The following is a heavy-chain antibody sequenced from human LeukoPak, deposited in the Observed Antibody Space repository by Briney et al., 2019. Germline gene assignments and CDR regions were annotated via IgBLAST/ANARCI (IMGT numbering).Heavy chain of an antibody. V-gene: IGHV4-39*01. CDR1: GASISSTDYY. CDR3: ARHYIQLWFFDS. CDR2: FYYGGST. D-gene: IGHD3-10*01. Sequence: SETLSLTCTVSGASISSTDYYWGWIRPPPGKALEWIGSFYYGGSTYYSPSLESRVAISVDTSTNQFFLKLSSVTAADTAVYYCARHYIQLWFFDSWGQGTLVTVSS. J-gene: IGHJ4*02.